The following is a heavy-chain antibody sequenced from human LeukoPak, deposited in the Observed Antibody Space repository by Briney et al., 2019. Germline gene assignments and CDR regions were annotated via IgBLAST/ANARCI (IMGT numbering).Heavy chain of an antibody. CDR3: ARETLGTLLKTANYDSSGGRAFDI. CDR2: IYTSGST. V-gene: IGHV4-4*07. Sequence: SETLSLTCTVSAGSISSYYWSWIRQPAGKGLEWIGRIYTSGSTNYNPSLKSRVTISVDTSKNQFSLKLSSVTAADTAAYYCARETLGTLLKTANYDSSGGRAFDIWGQGTMVTVSS. J-gene: IGHJ3*02. CDR1: AGSISSYY. D-gene: IGHD3-22*01.